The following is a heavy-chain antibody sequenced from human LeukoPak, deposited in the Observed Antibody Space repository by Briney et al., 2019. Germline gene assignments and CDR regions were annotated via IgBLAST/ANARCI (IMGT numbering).Heavy chain of an antibody. V-gene: IGHV4-31*11. Sequence: SETLSLTCAVYGGSFSGYYWSCIRQHPGKGLEWLGYIYYSGSTYYNPSLKSRVTISVDTSKNQFSLKLSSVTAADTAVYYCARQYCSGGSCYFADAFDIWGQGTMVTVSS. CDR3: ARQYCSGGSCYFADAFDI. CDR2: IYYSGST. J-gene: IGHJ3*02. D-gene: IGHD2-15*01. CDR1: GGSFSGYY.